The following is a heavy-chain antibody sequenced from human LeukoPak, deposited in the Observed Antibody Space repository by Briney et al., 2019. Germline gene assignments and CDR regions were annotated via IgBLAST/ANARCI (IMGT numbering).Heavy chain of an antibody. J-gene: IGHJ3*01. D-gene: IGHD5-24*01. CDR1: EYPFSGYY. CDR3: ARRGATGTFDF. CDR2: INPKSGGT. V-gene: IGHV1-2*02. Sequence: GASVKVSYKASEYPFSGYYIHWVRHAPGQGLEWVGWINPKSGGTNYAQRFQGRVTMTSVTSISTAYMELSRLRSDDTAIYFCARRGATGTFDFWGQGTMVTVSS.